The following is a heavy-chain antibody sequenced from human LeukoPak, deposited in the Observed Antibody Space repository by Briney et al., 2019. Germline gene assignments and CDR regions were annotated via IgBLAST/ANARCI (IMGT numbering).Heavy chain of an antibody. J-gene: IGHJ5*02. CDR3: ARGATPYNWFDP. CDR1: GGSISGYY. Sequence: SETLSLTCTVSGGSISGYYWSWIRQPPGKGLEWIGEINHSGSTNYNPSLKSRVTISVDTSKNQFSLKLSSVTAADTAVYYCARGATPYNWFDPWGQGTLVTVSS. D-gene: IGHD2-15*01. CDR2: INHSGST. V-gene: IGHV4-34*01.